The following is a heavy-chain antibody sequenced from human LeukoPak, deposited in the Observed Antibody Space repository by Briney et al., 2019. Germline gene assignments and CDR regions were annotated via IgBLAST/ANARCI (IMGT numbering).Heavy chain of an antibody. V-gene: IGHV4-31*03. J-gene: IGHJ3*02. Sequence: SETLSPTCTVSGGSISSGGYSWSWIRQHPGKGLEWIGYIYYSGSTYYNPSLKSRVTISVDTSKNQFSLKLSSVTAADTAVYYCARLSYYDSSGYYLTAFDIWGQGTMVTVSS. CDR3: ARLSYYDSSGYYLTAFDI. CDR1: GGSISSGGYS. CDR2: IYYSGST. D-gene: IGHD3-22*01.